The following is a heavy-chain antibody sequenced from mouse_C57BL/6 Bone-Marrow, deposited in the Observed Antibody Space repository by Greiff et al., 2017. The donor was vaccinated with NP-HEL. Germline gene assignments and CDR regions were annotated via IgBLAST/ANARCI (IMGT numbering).Heavy chain of an antibody. J-gene: IGHJ4*01. CDR1: GFTFSSYA. Sequence: EVQGVESGEGLVKPGGSLKLSCAASGFTFSSYAMSWVRQTPEKRLEWVAYISSGGDYIYYADTVKGRFTISRDNARNTLYLQMSSLKSEDTAMYYCTSPIYYGKGAMDYWGQGTSVTVSS. D-gene: IGHD2-1*01. V-gene: IGHV5-9-1*02. CDR3: TSPIYYGKGAMDY. CDR2: ISSGGDYI.